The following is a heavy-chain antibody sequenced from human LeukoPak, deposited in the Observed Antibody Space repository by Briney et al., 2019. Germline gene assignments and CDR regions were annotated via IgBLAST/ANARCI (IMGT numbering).Heavy chain of an antibody. Sequence: SETLSLTCTVSGGSISSGDYYWSWIRQPPGKGLEWIGTISYSGTTHDNPSLKSRVIISVDTSKKQFSLKLSSVTAADTAVYYCARAEAYSGYGSFDYWGQGTLVTVSS. V-gene: IGHV4-39*07. CDR3: ARAEAYSGYGSFDY. J-gene: IGHJ4*02. CDR1: GGSISSGDYY. CDR2: ISYSGTT. D-gene: IGHD5-12*01.